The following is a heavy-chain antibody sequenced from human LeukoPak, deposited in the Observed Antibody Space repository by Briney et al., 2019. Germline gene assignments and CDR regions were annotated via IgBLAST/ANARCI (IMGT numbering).Heavy chain of an antibody. CDR3: AKDHRSPYSSSWYYFDY. V-gene: IGHV3-23*01. CDR1: GFTFSSYA. J-gene: IGHJ4*02. D-gene: IGHD6-13*01. Sequence: GGSLRLSCAASGFTFSSYAMSWVRQAPGKGLEWVSAISGGGGSTYYADSVKGRFTISRDNSKNTLYLQMNSLRAEDTAVYYCAKDHRSPYSSSWYYFDYWGQGTLVTVSS. CDR2: ISGGGGST.